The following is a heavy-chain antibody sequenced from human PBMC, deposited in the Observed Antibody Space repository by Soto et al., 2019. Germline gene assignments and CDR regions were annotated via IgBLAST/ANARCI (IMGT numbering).Heavy chain of an antibody. J-gene: IGHJ5*02. D-gene: IGHD1-26*01. Sequence: QLNLKESGQDLVRPSQTLSPTAPVSGASTSIVDHYWSWIPQPPGKGLEWMGYIYHSGSTHYNPSLNSRLTISIDTSTNRFSLNLTSVTAADTAVYFCARLRWETENNWFDPWGQGALVTVSS. CDR2: IYHSGST. CDR3: ARLRWETENNWFDP. V-gene: IGHV4-30-4*01. CDR1: GASTSIVDHY.